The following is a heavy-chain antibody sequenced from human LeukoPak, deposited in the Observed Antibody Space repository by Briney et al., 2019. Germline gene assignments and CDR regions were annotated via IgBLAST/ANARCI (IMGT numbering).Heavy chain of an antibody. Sequence: GGSLRLSCAASGFTLSSYSMHWVRQAPGKGLEFVSAISKNGRNTYYGNSMKGRFTISRDISKNTLYLQMGSLRPEDMAVYYCTRVDSGSACASWGQGILVTVSS. D-gene: IGHD6-19*01. V-gene: IGHV3-64*01. CDR1: GFTLSSYS. CDR2: ISKNGRNT. J-gene: IGHJ1*01. CDR3: TRVDSGSACAS.